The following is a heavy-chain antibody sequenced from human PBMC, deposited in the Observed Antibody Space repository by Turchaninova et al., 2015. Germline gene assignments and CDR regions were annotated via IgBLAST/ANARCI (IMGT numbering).Heavy chain of an antibody. CDR2: LYYTGRA. CDR3: ARHYSAVTTSWYVGV. D-gene: IGHD4-17*01. J-gene: IGHJ2*01. CDR1: GGSITSGDYS. V-gene: IGHV4-39*01. Sequence: QLQLQESGPGLVKPSETLSLTCTVSGGSITSGDYSWAWIRQPPGKGLEGIGSLYYTGRAYYNPSLKSRVTIPVDRSKTQLSLLVTSVTAADTAVYYCARHYSAVTTSWYVGVWGRGTLVTVSS.